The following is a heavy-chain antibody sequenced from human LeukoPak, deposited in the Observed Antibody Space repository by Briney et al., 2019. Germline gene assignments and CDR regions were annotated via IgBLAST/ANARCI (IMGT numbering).Heavy chain of an antibody. J-gene: IGHJ5*02. Sequence: GGSLRLSCAASGFTFSNYAMRWVRQAPGQGLEWMTVISYDGSNKFYADSVKGRFTISRDNSKDTLYLQMNSLRAEDTAVYYCAKELGDSSGSWGQGTLVTVSS. V-gene: IGHV3-30-3*01. CDR1: GFTFSNYA. CDR2: ISYDGSNK. CDR3: AKELGDSSGS. D-gene: IGHD3-22*01.